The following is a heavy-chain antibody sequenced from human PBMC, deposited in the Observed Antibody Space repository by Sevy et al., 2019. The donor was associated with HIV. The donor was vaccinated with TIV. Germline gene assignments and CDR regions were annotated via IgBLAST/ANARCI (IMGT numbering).Heavy chain of an antibody. Sequence: GGSLRLSCAASGFTFSNAWMNWVRQAPGKGLEWVGRIKSKTDGGTTDYAAPVKGRFTISRDDSKNTLYLQMNSLKTEDTAVYYCTKEGGGYYYDSSGSNNWFDPWGQGTLVTVSS. D-gene: IGHD3-22*01. CDR3: TKEGGGYYYDSSGSNNWFDP. CDR1: GFTFSNAW. J-gene: IGHJ5*02. CDR2: IKSKTDGGTT. V-gene: IGHV3-15*07.